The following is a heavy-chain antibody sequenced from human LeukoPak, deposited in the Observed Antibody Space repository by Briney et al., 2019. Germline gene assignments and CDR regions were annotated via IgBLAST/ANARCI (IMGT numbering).Heavy chain of an antibody. Sequence: GGPLKLPGPPSEFPFSSKARAGFARAPGKGLEEFQAIRGGGGSTYYADSVKGRFTISRDNSKNTLYLQMNSLRAEDTAVYYCAKHVPDGEFPLYYYYGMDVWGKGTTVTVSS. D-gene: IGHD4-17*01. CDR2: IRGGGGST. V-gene: IGHV3-23*01. CDR1: EFPFSSKA. J-gene: IGHJ6*04. CDR3: AKHVPDGEFPLYYYYGMDV.